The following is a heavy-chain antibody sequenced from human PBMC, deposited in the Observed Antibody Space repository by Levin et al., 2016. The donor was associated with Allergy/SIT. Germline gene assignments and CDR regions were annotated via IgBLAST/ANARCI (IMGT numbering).Heavy chain of an antibody. CDR2: TYYSGST. J-gene: IGHJ4*02. D-gene: IGHD3-3*02. Sequence: SETLSLTCTVFGDSISSPSYYWGWIRQSPGKGLEWIGSTYYSGSTYHNPSLKSRVTISVDTSKNQFSLKMSSVTAADTAVYYCASVALGRYFDYWGQGTLVTVSS. V-gene: IGHV4-39*01. CDR3: ASVALGRYFDY. CDR1: GDSISSPSYY.